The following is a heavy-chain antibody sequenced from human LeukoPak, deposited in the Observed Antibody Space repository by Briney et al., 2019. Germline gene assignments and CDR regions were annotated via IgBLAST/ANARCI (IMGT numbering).Heavy chain of an antibody. J-gene: IGHJ4*02. CDR1: GFTFSNYA. D-gene: IGHD3-10*01. Sequence: GGSLRLSCAASGFTFSNYAMSWVRQAPGKGLEWVSAISGSGGSTYYADSVRGRFTISRDNSKNTLSLQMNSLRAEDTAVYYCAKTPSGYYGSGSYDYWGQGTLVTVSS. CDR3: AKTPSGYYGSGSYDY. CDR2: ISGSGGST. V-gene: IGHV3-23*01.